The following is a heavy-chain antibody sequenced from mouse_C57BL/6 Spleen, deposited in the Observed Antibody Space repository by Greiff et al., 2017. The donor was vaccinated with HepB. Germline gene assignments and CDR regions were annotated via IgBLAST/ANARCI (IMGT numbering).Heavy chain of an antibody. V-gene: IGHV1-9*01. D-gene: IGHD4-1*01. CDR2: ILPGSGST. CDR3: ASQTGTRYWYFDV. CDR1: GYTFTGYW. J-gene: IGHJ1*03. Sequence: VKVVESGAELMKPGASVKLSCKATGYTFTGYWIEWVKQRPGHGLEWIGEILPGSGSTNYNEKFKGKATFTADTSSNTAYMQLSSLTTEDSAIYYCASQTGTRYWYFDVWGTGTTVTVSS.